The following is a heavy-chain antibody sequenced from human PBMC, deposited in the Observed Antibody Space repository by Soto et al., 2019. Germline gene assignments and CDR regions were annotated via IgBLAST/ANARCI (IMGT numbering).Heavy chain of an antibody. J-gene: IGHJ6*03. CDR3: AKDLVVVPRIYYGSGTIGLYYYYMDV. Sequence: GGSLRLSCAASGFTFDDYAMHWVRQAPGKGLEWVSGISWNSGSIGYADSVKGRFTISRDNAKNSLYLQMNSLRAEDTALYYCAKDLVVVPRIYYGSGTIGLYYYYMDVWGKGTTVTVSS. V-gene: IGHV3-9*01. CDR1: GFTFDDYA. D-gene: IGHD3-10*01. CDR2: ISWNSGSI.